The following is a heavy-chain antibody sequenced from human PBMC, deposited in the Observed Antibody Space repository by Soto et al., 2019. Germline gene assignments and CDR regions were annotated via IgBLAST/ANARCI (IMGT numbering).Heavy chain of an antibody. J-gene: IGHJ6*02. D-gene: IGHD2-2*01. CDR3: ARLHGYCISSSCHGHYAMDV. Sequence: PSETLSLTCTVSSASISSSSYTWGWIRQPPGKGLEWIGSIYYSGTTYYNPSLNSRVTVSVDTSKIQFSLKVTSVTAADTAVYYCARLHGYCISSSCHGHYAMDVWGQGTTVTV. CDR1: SASISSSSYT. CDR2: IYYSGTT. V-gene: IGHV4-39*01.